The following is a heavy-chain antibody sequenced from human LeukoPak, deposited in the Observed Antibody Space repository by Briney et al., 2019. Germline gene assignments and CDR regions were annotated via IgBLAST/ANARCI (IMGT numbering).Heavy chain of an antibody. Sequence: SETLSLTCTVSGGSISSYYWSWIRQHPGKGLEWIGYIYYSGSTSYNPSLKSRVTIPVDTSQNQFSLKLSSVTAADTAVYYCARSHLDSSGYYYFDYWGQGTLVTVSS. CDR3: ARSHLDSSGYYYFDY. V-gene: IGHV4-59*06. D-gene: IGHD3-22*01. CDR2: IYYSGST. CDR1: GGSISSYY. J-gene: IGHJ4*02.